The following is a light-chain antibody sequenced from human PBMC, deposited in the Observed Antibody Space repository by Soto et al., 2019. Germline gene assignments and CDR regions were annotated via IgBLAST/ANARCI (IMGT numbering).Light chain of an antibody. CDR1: QSIDRW. CDR3: QQYNSYPGT. J-gene: IGKJ1*01. Sequence: DIQMTQSPSTLSAFVGDRVTITCRASQSIDRWLAWYRQKPGKAPKVLIYKASSLGSGVPSRFSGSGGSGSGTEFTLTISSLQPDDFATYYCQQYNSYPGTFGQGTKVEVK. V-gene: IGKV1-5*03. CDR2: KAS.